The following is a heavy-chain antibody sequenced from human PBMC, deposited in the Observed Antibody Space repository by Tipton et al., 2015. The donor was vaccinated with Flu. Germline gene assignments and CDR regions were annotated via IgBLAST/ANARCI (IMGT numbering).Heavy chain of an antibody. J-gene: IGHJ3*02. CDR1: GYTFTSYG. V-gene: IGHV1-18*04. CDR3: ASGKTHGENAFDI. D-gene: IGHD3-10*01. Sequence: QSGAEVKKPGASVKVSCKASGYTFTSYGISWVRQAPGQGLEWMGWISAYNDYTNYAQNLQGRVTMTTDTSTSTAFMELTSLRSDDTAVYYCASGKTHGENAFDIWGQGTMVTVSS. CDR2: ISAYNDYT.